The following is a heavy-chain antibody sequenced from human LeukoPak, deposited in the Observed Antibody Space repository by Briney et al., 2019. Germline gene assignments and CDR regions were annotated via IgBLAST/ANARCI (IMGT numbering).Heavy chain of an antibody. D-gene: IGHD3-10*01. J-gene: IGHJ5*02. CDR3: VRNLWFGELLAAELDRFDP. V-gene: IGHV4-38-2*02. CDR2: IYHSGST. Sequence: PSETLSLTCTVSGYSISSGYYWGWIRQPPGKGLEWIGSIYHSGSTYYNPSLKSRVTISVDTSKNQFSLKLSSVTAADTAVYYCVRNLWFGELLAAELDRFDPWGQGTLVTVSS. CDR1: GYSISSGYY.